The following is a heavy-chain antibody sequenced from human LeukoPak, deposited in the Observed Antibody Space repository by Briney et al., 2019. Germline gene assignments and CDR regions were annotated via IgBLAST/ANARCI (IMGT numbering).Heavy chain of an antibody. J-gene: IGHJ4*02. CDR3: ARSYYYDSSGYSPGIDY. CDR2: IIPIFGTA. V-gene: IGHV1-69*05. Sequence: GASVKVSCKASGGTFSSYAISWVRQAPGQGLEWMGGIIPIFGTANYAQKLQGRVTMTTDTSTSTAYMELRSLRSDDTAVYYCARSYYYDSSGYSPGIDYWGQGTLVTVSS. CDR1: GGTFSSYA. D-gene: IGHD3-22*01.